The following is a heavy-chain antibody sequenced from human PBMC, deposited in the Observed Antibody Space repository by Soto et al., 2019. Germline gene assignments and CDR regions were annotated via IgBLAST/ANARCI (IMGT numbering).Heavy chain of an antibody. CDR2: IYYSGST. V-gene: IGHV4-30-4*01. J-gene: IGHJ5*02. Sequence: QVQLQESGPGLVKPSQTLSLTCTVSGGSISSGDYYWSWIRQPPGKGLEWIGYIYYSGSTYYNPSLKGRVIISVDTSKNQFSLKLSSVTAADTAVYYCARVGTMVRSNWFDPWGQGTLVTVSS. CDR1: GGSISSGDYY. CDR3: ARVGTMVRSNWFDP. D-gene: IGHD3-10*01.